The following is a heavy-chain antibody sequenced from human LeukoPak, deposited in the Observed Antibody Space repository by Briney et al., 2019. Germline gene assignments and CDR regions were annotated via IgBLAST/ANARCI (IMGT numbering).Heavy chain of an antibody. V-gene: IGHV4-34*01. CDR3: ARGVKTTVTNENWFDP. Sequence: SETLSLTCAVYGGSFSGYYWSWIRQPPGKGLEWIGEINHSGSTNYNPSLKSRVTISVDTSKNQFSLKLSSVTAADTAVYYCARGVKTTVTNENWFDPWGQGTLSPSPQ. J-gene: IGHJ5*02. D-gene: IGHD4-17*01. CDR1: GGSFSGYY. CDR2: INHSGST.